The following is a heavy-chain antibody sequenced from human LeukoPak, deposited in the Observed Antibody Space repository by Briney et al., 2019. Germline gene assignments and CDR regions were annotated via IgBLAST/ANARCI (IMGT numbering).Heavy chain of an antibody. CDR2: IDPSDSYN. Sequence: RGESLKISCKGSGYNFTNYWISLVRQMPGKGLEWMGTIDPSDSYNNYSPSFQGHVTISADKSISTAYLQWSSLKASDTAMYYCARAYSRSRFDYWGQGTLVTVSS. J-gene: IGHJ4*02. D-gene: IGHD6-6*01. V-gene: IGHV5-10-1*01. CDR3: ARAYSRSRFDY. CDR1: GYNFTNYW.